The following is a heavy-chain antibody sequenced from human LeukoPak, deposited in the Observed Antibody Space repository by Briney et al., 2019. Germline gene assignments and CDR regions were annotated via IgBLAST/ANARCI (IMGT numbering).Heavy chain of an antibody. CDR1: GGSISSSSYY. D-gene: IGHD6-19*01. Sequence: PSETLSLTCTVSGGSISSSSYYWGWIRQPPGKGLEWIGSIYYSGSTYYNPSLKSRVTISVDTSKNQFSLKLSSVTAADTAVYYCARDQVAVAGKLNWFDPWGQGTLVTVSS. J-gene: IGHJ5*02. V-gene: IGHV4-39*07. CDR2: IYYSGST. CDR3: ARDQVAVAGKLNWFDP.